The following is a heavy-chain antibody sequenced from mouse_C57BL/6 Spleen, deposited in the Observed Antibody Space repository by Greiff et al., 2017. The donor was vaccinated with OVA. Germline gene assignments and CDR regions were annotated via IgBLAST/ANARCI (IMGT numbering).Heavy chain of an antibody. CDR1: GFTFSSYD. D-gene: IGHD4-1*01. Sequence: EVQGVESGGGLVKPGGSLKLSCAASGFTFSSYDMSWVRQTPEKRLEWVATISDGGSYTYYPDNVKGRFTISRDNAKNNLYLQMSHLKSEDTAMYYCARTGQSWYFDVWGTGTTVTVSS. CDR3: ARTGQSWYFDV. V-gene: IGHV5-4*01. J-gene: IGHJ1*03. CDR2: ISDGGSYT.